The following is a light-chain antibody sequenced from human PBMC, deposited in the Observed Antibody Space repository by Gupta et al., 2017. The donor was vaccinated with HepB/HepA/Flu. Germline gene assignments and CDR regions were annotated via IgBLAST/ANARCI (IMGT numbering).Light chain of an antibody. Sequence: IQMNQSPSSLSASVGDRVTIPCRASQSIVSYLNWYQQKPGKAPKVLIYATSKLQSGVSSRFSGSGSGTDFTLTISSLQPEDFATYYCQQRDTTPHTFGQGTKLRIK. V-gene: IGKV1-39*01. CDR3: QQRDTTPHT. CDR2: ATS. CDR1: QSIVSY. J-gene: IGKJ2*01.